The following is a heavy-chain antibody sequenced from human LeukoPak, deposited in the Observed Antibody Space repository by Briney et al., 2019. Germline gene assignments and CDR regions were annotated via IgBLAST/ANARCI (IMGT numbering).Heavy chain of an antibody. V-gene: IGHV4-61*01. CDR2: IHHSGST. CDR1: GGSISGTYY. Sequence: PSETLSLTCSVSGGSISGTYYWTWIRQPPGKALEWIGYIHHSGSTNYNPSLKSRVAISTDTSNKQFSLTLRSVTAADTAIYYCARGIREHDYNPDGYSYYYMDVWAKGTTVTVS. J-gene: IGHJ6*03. D-gene: IGHD5-24*01. CDR3: ARGIREHDYNPDGYSYYYMDV.